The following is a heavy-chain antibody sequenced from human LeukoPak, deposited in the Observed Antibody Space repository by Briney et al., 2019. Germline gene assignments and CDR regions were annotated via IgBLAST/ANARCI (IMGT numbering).Heavy chain of an antibody. D-gene: IGHD1-26*01. CDR2: INPSDGST. V-gene: IGHV1-46*01. J-gene: IGHJ4*02. CDR1: GYTFTNYY. CDR3: AGSGGFYYFDY. Sequence: ASVKVSCKASGYTFTNYYFHWVRQAPGQRLEWMGIINPSDGSTTYAQKFQGKITMTTDTSTSTVYMELSSLRSEDTAVYYCAGSGGFYYFDYWGQGTLVTVSS.